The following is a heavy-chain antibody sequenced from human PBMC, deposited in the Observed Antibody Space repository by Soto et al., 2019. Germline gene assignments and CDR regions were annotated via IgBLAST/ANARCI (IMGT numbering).Heavy chain of an antibody. CDR1: GGSISSYY. V-gene: IGHV4-4*07. Sequence: PSETLSLTCTVSGGSISSYYWSWIRQPAGKGLEWIGRIYTSGSTNYNPSLKSRVTMSVDTSKNQFSLKLSSVTAADTAVYYCARGEGCSGGSCYSSWFDPWGRGTLVTVSS. D-gene: IGHD2-15*01. CDR2: IYTSGST. J-gene: IGHJ5*02. CDR3: ARGEGCSGGSCYSSWFDP.